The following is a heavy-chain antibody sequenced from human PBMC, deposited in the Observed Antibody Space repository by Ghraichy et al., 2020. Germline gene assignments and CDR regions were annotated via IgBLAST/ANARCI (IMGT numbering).Heavy chain of an antibody. V-gene: IGHV4-34*01. CDR2: INHSGST. J-gene: IGHJ4*02. Sequence: SETLSLTCAVYGGSFSGYYWSWIRQPPGKGLEWIGEINHSGSTNYNPSLKSRVTISVDTSKNQFSLKLSSVTAADTAVYYCARGSLYYDYIWGSYRSLLGYFDYWGQGTLVTVSS. CDR1: GGSFSGYY. D-gene: IGHD3-16*02. CDR3: ARGSLYYDYIWGSYRSLLGYFDY.